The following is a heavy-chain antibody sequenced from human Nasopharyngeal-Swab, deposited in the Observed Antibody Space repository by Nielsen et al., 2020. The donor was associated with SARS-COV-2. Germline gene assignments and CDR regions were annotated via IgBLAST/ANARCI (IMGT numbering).Heavy chain of an antibody. CDR3: ARGDTIFGKGSYDAFDI. CDR1: GGTFSSYA. J-gene: IGHJ3*02. Sequence: SVKVSCKASGGTFSSYAIIWVRQAPGQGLEWMGGIIPIFGTANYAQKFQGRVTITADKSTSTAYMELSSLRSEDTAVYYCARGDTIFGKGSYDAFDIWGQGTMVTVSS. CDR2: IIPIFGTA. D-gene: IGHD3-3*01. V-gene: IGHV1-69*06.